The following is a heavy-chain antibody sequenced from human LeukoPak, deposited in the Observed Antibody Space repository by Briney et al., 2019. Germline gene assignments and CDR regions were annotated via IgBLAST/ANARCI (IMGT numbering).Heavy chain of an antibody. V-gene: IGHV3-7*03. CDR3: VRGPHIAATSY. J-gene: IGHJ4*02. CDR1: GFSFNNYR. D-gene: IGHD6-25*01. Sequence: GGSLRLSCVASGFSFNNYRMTWVRQAPGKGLEWVANIKQDGSEKQYVDSVKGRFAISRDNARKSLYLQINTLRAEDTAVYYCVRGPHIAATSYWGQGALVTVSS. CDR2: IKQDGSEK.